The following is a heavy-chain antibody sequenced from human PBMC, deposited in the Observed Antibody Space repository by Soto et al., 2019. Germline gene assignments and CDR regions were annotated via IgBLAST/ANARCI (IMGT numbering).Heavy chain of an antibody. CDR1: NYAISSGYH. CDR3: VRGKVNFDF. CDR2: IYQSGNT. Sequence: SETLSLSCIVSNYAISSGYHWGWIRQPPGKGLEGIGTIYQSGNTYQNPSLKNRVILSIDTSKNQFSLNLRNVTAADTAVYYCVRGKVNFDFWGKGIRVTAPQ. J-gene: IGHJ4*02. V-gene: IGHV4-38-2*02.